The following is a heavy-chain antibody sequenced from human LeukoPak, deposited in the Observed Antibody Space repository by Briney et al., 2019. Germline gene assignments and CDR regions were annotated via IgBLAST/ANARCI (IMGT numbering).Heavy chain of an antibody. Sequence: ASVKVSCKASGYTFTSNYIHWVQQAPGQGLEWMGMIYPRDGSTSYAQKFQGRVTVTRDTSTSTVHMELSGLRSEDTAVYYCARDQEGFDYWGQGTLVTVSS. V-gene: IGHV1-46*01. CDR2: IYPRDGST. J-gene: IGHJ4*02. CDR1: GYTFTSNY. CDR3: ARDQEGFDY.